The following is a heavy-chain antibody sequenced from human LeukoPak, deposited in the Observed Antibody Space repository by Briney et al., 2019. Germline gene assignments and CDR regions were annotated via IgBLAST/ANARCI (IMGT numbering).Heavy chain of an antibody. D-gene: IGHD3-22*01. Sequence: PSETLSLTCTVSGYSISSGYYWGWIRQPPGKGLEWIGSIYHSGSTYCNPSLKSRVTISVDTSKNHFSLNLSSVTAADTAVYYCARVPYYYDSSGYYGIVYFDYWGQGTLVTVSS. V-gene: IGHV4-38-2*02. CDR2: IYHSGST. J-gene: IGHJ4*02. CDR3: ARVPYYYDSSGYYGIVYFDY. CDR1: GYSISSGYY.